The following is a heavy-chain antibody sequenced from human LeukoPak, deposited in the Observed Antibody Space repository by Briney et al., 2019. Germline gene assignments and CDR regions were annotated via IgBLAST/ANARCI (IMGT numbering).Heavy chain of an antibody. J-gene: IGHJ4*02. CDR2: IYYSGST. CDR3: ARAPGGCYSSSCLDY. CDR1: GGSISSYY. V-gene: IGHV4-59*01. D-gene: IGHD6-13*01. Sequence: SETLSLTCTVSGGSISSYYWSWIRQPPGKGLEWIGHIYYSGSTDYNPSLKSRVTISVDTSKNQFSLKLSSVTAADTAVYYCARAPGGCYSSSCLDYWGQGTLVTVSS.